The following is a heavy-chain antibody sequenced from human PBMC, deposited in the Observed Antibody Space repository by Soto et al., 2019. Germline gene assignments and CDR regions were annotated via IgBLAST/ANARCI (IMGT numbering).Heavy chain of an antibody. V-gene: IGHV3-33*01. CDR3: ARDLNTGYIDY. CDR2: IWFDGSKK. Sequence: QVQMVESGGGVVQPGTSLRLSCVASGFTFGRSGMHWVRQAPGGALEWVAIIWFDGSKKYYADSVKGRLTVSRDNSKNTLYLQIDSLRGDDTGVYYCARDLNTGYIDYWGQGTLVTVSS. J-gene: IGHJ4*02. CDR1: GFTFGRSG. D-gene: IGHD5-12*01.